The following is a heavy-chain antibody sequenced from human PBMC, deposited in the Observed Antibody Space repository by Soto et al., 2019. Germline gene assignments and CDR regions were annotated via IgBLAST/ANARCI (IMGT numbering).Heavy chain of an antibody. Sequence: ASVKVSCKVSGYTLTELPMHWVRQAPGKGLEWMGGFDPEDGETIYAQKFQGRVTMTEDTSTDTAYMELSSLRSEDTAVYYCATDLGGYSGYDYSAYWGQGTLVTVSS. CDR2: FDPEDGET. CDR3: ATDLGGYSGYDYSAY. CDR1: GYTLTELP. V-gene: IGHV1-24*01. D-gene: IGHD5-12*01. J-gene: IGHJ4*02.